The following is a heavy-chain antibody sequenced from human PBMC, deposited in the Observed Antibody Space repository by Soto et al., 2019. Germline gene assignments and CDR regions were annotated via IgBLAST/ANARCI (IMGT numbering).Heavy chain of an antibody. D-gene: IGHD2-2*01. V-gene: IGHV4-34*01. CDR3: ARGYPIVVVPAAMGWFDP. J-gene: IGHJ5*02. Sequence: KPSETLSLTCAVYGGSFSGYYWSWIRQPPGKGLEWIGEINHSGSTNYNPSLKSRVTISVDTSKNQFSLKLSSVTAADTAVYYCARGYPIVVVPAAMGWFDPWGQGTLVTAPQ. CDR2: INHSGST. CDR1: GGSFSGYY.